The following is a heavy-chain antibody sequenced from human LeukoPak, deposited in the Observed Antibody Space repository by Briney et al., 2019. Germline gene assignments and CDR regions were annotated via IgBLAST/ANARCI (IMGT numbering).Heavy chain of an antibody. Sequence: ASVKVSCKASGYTFTGYYMHWVRQAPGQGLEWMGWINPNSGGTNYAQKFQGRVTMTRDTSISTAYMELSRLRSDDTAVYYCARAVHYGSGSYYNDAWFDPWGQGTLVTVSS. CDR3: ARAVHYGSGSYYNDAWFDP. V-gene: IGHV1-2*02. CDR2: INPNSGGT. CDR1: GYTFTGYY. J-gene: IGHJ5*02. D-gene: IGHD3-10*01.